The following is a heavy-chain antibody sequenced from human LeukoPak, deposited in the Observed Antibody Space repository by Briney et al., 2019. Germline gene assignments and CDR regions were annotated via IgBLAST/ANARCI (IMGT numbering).Heavy chain of an antibody. Sequence: PGGSLRLSCAASGFPFDDYAMHWVRQAPGKGLEWVSLISWNGISTYYADSVKGRFTISRDNNKNSLYLQMNSLRAEDTALYYCAKPHLSVVDTPYFDDWGQGTLVTVSS. CDR3: AKPHLSVVDTPYFDD. J-gene: IGHJ4*02. CDR2: ISWNGIST. D-gene: IGHD5-18*01. V-gene: IGHV3-43D*03. CDR1: GFPFDDYA.